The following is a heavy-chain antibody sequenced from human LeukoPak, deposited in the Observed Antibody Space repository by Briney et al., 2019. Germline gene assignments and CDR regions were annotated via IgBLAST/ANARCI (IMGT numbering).Heavy chain of an antibody. J-gene: IGHJ3*02. Sequence: PGGSLRLSCAASGFTFSSYSMNWVRQAPGKGLEWVSSISSSSSYIYYADSVKGRFTISRDNAKNSLYLQMNSLRAEDTAVYYCARGIAVAGSSRRAFDIWGQGTTVTVSS. D-gene: IGHD6-19*01. CDR1: GFTFSSYS. V-gene: IGHV3-21*01. CDR3: ARGIAVAGSSRRAFDI. CDR2: ISSSSSYI.